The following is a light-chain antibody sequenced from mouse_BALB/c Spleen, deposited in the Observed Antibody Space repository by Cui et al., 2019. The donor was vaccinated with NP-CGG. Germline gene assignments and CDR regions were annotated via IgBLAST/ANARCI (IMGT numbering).Light chain of an antibody. Sequence: VVTHASALTTSPGETVTLTCRSSTGAVTTSNYANWVQEKPDHFFSGLIGGTNNRAPGVPARFSGSLIGDKAALTITGAQTEDEAIYFCALWYSNHWVFGGGTKLTVL. CDR1: TGAVTTSNY. J-gene: IGLJ1*01. V-gene: IGLV1*01. CDR2: GTN. CDR3: ALWYSNHWV.